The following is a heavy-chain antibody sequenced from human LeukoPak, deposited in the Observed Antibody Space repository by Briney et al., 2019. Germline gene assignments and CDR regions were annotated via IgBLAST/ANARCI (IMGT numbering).Heavy chain of an antibody. Sequence: ASVKVSCKASGGTFSSYAISWVRQAPGQGLEWMGWISAYNGNTNYAQKLQGRVTMTTDTSTSTAYMELRSLRSDDTAVYYCARDSVWHYYDSSGYYPFDYWGQGTLVTVSS. CDR3: ARDSVWHYYDSSGYYPFDY. D-gene: IGHD3-22*01. CDR1: GGTFSSYA. V-gene: IGHV1-18*01. CDR2: ISAYNGNT. J-gene: IGHJ4*02.